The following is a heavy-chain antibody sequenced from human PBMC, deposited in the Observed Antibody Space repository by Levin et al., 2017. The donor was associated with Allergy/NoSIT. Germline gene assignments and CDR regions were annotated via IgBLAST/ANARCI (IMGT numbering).Heavy chain of an antibody. CDR1: GFAFEDFA. Sequence: GGSLRLSCVVSGFAFEDFAMHWVRQAPGKGLEWVSGVSWNSGTIAYADSVKGRFTIPRDNAKSPLYLQMDSLRTADTAFYYCTDGRYYDFWSGYFRYWSQGSLVTVSS. CDR3: TDGRYYDFWSGYFRY. V-gene: IGHV3-9*01. D-gene: IGHD3-3*01. CDR2: VSWNSGTI. J-gene: IGHJ4*02.